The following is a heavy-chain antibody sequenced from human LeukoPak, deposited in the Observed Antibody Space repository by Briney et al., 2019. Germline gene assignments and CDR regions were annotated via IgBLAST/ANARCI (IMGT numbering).Heavy chain of an antibody. V-gene: IGHV3-21*01. D-gene: IGHD3-16*02. J-gene: IGHJ4*02. Sequence: PGGSLRLSCVASGFTFSSYSMNWVRQAPGKGLEWVSSVSSSSSYIYYADSVKGRFTISRDNAKNSLYLQMNSLRAEDTAVYYCAKEPTYIWGSYRYTDYFDYWGQGTLVTVSS. CDR1: GFTFSSYS. CDR2: VSSSSSYI. CDR3: AKEPTYIWGSYRYTDYFDY.